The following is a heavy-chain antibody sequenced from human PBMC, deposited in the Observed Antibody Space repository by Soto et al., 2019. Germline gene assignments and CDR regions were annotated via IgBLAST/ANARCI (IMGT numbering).Heavy chain of an antibody. J-gene: IGHJ6*02. CDR1: GGSISSGGYY. D-gene: IGHD5-12*01. CDR3: AASCVACGGFNYYGMDV. CDR2: IYYSGST. V-gene: IGHV4-31*03. Sequence: SETLSLTCTVSGGSISSGGYYWSWIRQHPGKGLEWIGYIYYSGSTYYNPSLKGRVTISVDTSKNQFSLKLSSVTAADTAVYYCAASCVACGGFNYYGMDVWGQGTTVTAP.